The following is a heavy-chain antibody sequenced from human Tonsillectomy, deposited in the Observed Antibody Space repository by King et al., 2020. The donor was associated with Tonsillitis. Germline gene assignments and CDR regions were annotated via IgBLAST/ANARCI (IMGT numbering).Heavy chain of an antibody. CDR1: GGTFSSYA. D-gene: IGHD4-11*01. Sequence: QLVQSGAEVKKPGSSVKVSCKASGGTFSSYAISWVRQAPGQGLEWMGGIIPIFGTANYAQKFQGRVTITADKSTSTAYMELSSLRSEDTAVYYCARAPPAYSNDYYYYYMDVWGKGTTVTVSS. J-gene: IGHJ6*03. CDR2: IIPIFGTA. V-gene: IGHV1-69*14. CDR3: ARAPPAYSNDYYYYYMDV.